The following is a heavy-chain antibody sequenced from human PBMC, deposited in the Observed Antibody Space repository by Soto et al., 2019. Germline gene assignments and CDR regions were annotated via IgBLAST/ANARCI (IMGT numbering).Heavy chain of an antibody. J-gene: IGHJ4*02. CDR3: ARERVATPHFDY. V-gene: IGHV4-31*03. CDR1: GGSISSGGYY. D-gene: IGHD5-12*01. CDR2: IYYSGST. Sequence: SLSLTCTVSGGSISSGGYYWSWIRQHPGKGLEWIGYIYYSGSTYYNPSLKSRVTISVDTSKNQFSLKLSSVTAADTAVYYCARERVATPHFDYWGQGTLVTVSS.